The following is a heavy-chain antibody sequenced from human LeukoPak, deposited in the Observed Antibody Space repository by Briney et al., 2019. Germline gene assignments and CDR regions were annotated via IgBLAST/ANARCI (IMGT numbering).Heavy chain of an antibody. J-gene: IGHJ4*02. Sequence: ASVKVSCKASGYTFTGYYMHWVRQAPGQGLEWMGWINPNSGSTNYAQKFQGRVTMTRDTSISTAYMELSRLRSDDTAVYYCARVEDTAMVTSDYWGQGTLVTVSS. D-gene: IGHD5-18*01. V-gene: IGHV1-2*02. CDR3: ARVEDTAMVTSDY. CDR1: GYTFTGYY. CDR2: INPNSGST.